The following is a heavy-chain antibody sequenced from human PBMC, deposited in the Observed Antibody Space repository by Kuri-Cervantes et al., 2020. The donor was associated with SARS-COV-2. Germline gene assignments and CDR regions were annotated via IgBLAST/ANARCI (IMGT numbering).Heavy chain of an antibody. CDR1: GGSFSGYY. CDR2: INHTGST. D-gene: IGHD3-3*01. V-gene: IGHV4-34*01. J-gene: IGHJ4*02. Sequence: SQTLSLTCAVYGGSFSGYYWSWIRQSPGKGLVWIGEINHTGSTNYNPSLKSRVTISAGASKNQFSLKLNSVTAADTAVYYCARGTYTYYDFWRGPYFDYWGQGNLVTVSS. CDR3: ARGTYTYYDFWRGPYFDY.